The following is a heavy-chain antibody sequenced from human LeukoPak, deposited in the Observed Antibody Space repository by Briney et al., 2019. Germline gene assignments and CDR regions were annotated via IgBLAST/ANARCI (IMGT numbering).Heavy chain of an antibody. D-gene: IGHD6-13*01. Sequence: PGGSLRLSCAASGFTFSSYSMNWVRQAPGKGPEWVSSISSSSSYIYYADSVKGRFTISRDNAKNSLYLQMNSLRAEDTAVYYCARETAAGNGEIDYWGQGTLVTVSS. CDR1: GFTFSSYS. J-gene: IGHJ4*02. CDR2: ISSSSSYI. CDR3: ARETAAGNGEIDY. V-gene: IGHV3-21*01.